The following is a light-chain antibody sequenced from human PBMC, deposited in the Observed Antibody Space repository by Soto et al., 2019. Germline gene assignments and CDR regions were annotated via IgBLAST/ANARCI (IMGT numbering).Light chain of an antibody. V-gene: IGKV3-20*01. CDR2: GSS. CDR1: QTVSGNY. Sequence: EIVLTQSPGILSLSPGERATLSCRASQTVSGNYLAWYQQKPGQSPRLLIYGSSDRAPGIPDSLSGSGSGRVLSLSKYREELEDFAVYYCYYYGRSQPYTFGQGTTLEI. J-gene: IGKJ2*01. CDR3: YYYGRSQPYT.